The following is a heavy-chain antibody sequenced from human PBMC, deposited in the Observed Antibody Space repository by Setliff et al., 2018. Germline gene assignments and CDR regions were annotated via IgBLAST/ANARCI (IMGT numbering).Heavy chain of an antibody. D-gene: IGHD2-15*01. V-gene: IGHV5-51*01. Sequence: PGESLKISCKGSGYTFMTYWIGWVRPMPGKGLECMGIIFPGNSNTRYSPSFQGKLTISVDKAINTAYLQWSSLQASDTATYYCASVVGADGMGVDYWGQGTLVTVSS. CDR2: IFPGNSNT. CDR3: ASVVGADGMGVDY. J-gene: IGHJ4*02. CDR1: GYTFMTYW.